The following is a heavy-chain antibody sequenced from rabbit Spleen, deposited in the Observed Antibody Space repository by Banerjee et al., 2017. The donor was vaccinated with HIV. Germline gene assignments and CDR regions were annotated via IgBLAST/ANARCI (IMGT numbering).Heavy chain of an antibody. D-gene: IGHD1-1*01. CDR1: GFSFSNKAV. CDR2: IYADRSGST. J-gene: IGHJ4*01. V-gene: IGHV1S40*01. CDR3: ARDLVAVIGWNFSL. Sequence: QSLEESGGDLVKPGASLTLTCKASGFSFSNKAVLCWVRQAPGKGLECIGCIYADRSGSTYYANWAKGRFIMSRTSSTKVTLQMTSLTAADTATYFCARDLVAVIGWNFSLWGQGTLVTVS.